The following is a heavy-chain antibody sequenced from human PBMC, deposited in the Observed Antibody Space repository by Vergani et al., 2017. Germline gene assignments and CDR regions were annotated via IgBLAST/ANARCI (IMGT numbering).Heavy chain of an antibody. V-gene: IGHV3-66*01. J-gene: IGHJ5*01. CDR3: ARARCIETCYMSNWLDS. Sequence: EVQVVETGGGLVQPGGSLRLSCAASGFTVSSNYMSWVRQAPGKGLEWVSVIYSGGSTYYADSVKGRFIISRDNAQNTLYLQMNSLRVEDTGVYYCARARCIETCYMSNWLDSWGQGTLVTVSS. CDR1: GFTVSSNY. D-gene: IGHD3-9*01. CDR2: IYSGGST.